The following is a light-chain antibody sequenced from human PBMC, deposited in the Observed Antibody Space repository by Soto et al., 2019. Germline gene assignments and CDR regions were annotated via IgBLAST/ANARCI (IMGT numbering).Light chain of an antibody. CDR1: SSNIGAGSA. V-gene: IGLV1-40*01. J-gene: IGLJ1*01. Sequence: QSVLTQPPSVSGAPGQRVTISCTGSSSNIGAGSAVHWYQQLPGTAPKLLMSDNNNRPSGVPDRFSGSKSGTSDSLAITGLQAEDEADYYCQSYDNRLSGYVFGSGTKVTVL. CDR3: QSYDNRLSGYV. CDR2: DNN.